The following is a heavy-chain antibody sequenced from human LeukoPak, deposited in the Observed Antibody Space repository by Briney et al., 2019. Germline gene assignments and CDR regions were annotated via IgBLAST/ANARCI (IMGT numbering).Heavy chain of an antibody. V-gene: IGHV3-30*03. Sequence: PGGSLRLSCTASGFTFSNSAMNWVRQAPGKGLEWVAVISHDGSNKYYADSVKGRFTISRDNSKNTLYLQMNSLRVEDTAVYYCASAWHLGIVVVMLDSWGQGTLVTVSS. CDR3: ASAWHLGIVVVMLDS. CDR1: GFTFSNSA. J-gene: IGHJ4*02. D-gene: IGHD3-22*01. CDR2: ISHDGSNK.